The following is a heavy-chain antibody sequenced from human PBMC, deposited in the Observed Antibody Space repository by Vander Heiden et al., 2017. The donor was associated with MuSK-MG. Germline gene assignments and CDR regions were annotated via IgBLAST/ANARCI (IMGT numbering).Heavy chain of an antibody. CDR1: GGCICSSSYY. Sequence: QLQLKQSGPALAMPSEARSLTCTVSGGCICSSSYYWGWIRQPPGKGLEWLGSIYYSGSTYYNPSPKSRVTISVDTSKNQFSLKLSSVTAADTAVYYCARHFFSTQALRYYYFDYWGQGTLVTVSS. CDR3: ARHFFSTQALRYYYFDY. V-gene: IGHV4-39*01. J-gene: IGHJ4*02. CDR2: IYYSGST. D-gene: IGHD3-9*01.